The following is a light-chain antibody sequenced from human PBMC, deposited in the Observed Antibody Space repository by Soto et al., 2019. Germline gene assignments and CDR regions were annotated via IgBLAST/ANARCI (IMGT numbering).Light chain of an antibody. V-gene: IGLV2-14*01. CDR2: EVS. CDR3: SSYTSSSTRHVV. Sequence: QSALTQPASVSGSPGQSITISCTGTSSDVGDYNYVSWYQQHPGKAPKLMIYEVSNRPSGVSNRFSGSKSGNTASLTISGLQAEDEADYYCSSYTSSSTRHVVFGGGTKLTVL. J-gene: IGLJ2*01. CDR1: SSDVGDYNY.